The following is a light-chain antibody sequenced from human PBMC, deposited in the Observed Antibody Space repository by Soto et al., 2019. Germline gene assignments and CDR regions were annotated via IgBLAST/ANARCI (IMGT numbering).Light chain of an antibody. J-gene: IGLJ2*01. CDR1: RSDVGTYNL. Sequence: QSALTQPASVSGSPGQSITISCTGPRSDVGTYNLVSWYQQHPDKVPKLMIYEGSKRPSGVSNRFSGSKSGNTASLTISGLQADDEADYYCCSNASSLTFGEVFGGGTKLPVL. V-gene: IGLV2-23*03. CDR2: EGS. CDR3: CSNASSLTFGEV.